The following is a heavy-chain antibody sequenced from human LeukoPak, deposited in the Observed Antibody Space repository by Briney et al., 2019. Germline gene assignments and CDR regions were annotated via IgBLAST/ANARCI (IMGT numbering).Heavy chain of an antibody. CDR3: VRGDTYYYGRRPRNNWFDP. D-gene: IGHD3-10*02. Sequence: SETLSLTCAVYGGSFSGYYWSWIRQPPGKGLEWIGEINHSGSTNYNPSLKSRVTISVDTSKNQFSLKLSSVTAADTAVYYCVRGDTYYYGRRPRNNWFDPWGQGTLVTVSS. CDR1: GGSFSGYY. J-gene: IGHJ5*02. V-gene: IGHV4-34*01. CDR2: INHSGST.